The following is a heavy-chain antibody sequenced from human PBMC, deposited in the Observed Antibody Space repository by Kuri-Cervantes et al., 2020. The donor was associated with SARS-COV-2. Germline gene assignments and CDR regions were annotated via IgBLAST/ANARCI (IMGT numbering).Heavy chain of an antibody. CDR3: ARDPHGIVVVVAGVEY. J-gene: IGHJ4*02. Sequence: GESLKTSCAGSGFTFSSYAMHWVRQAPGKGLEWVALISYDGSNKFYADSVKGRFTISRDNSKNTLHLQMDSLRPEDTAVYYCARDPHGIVVVVAGVEYWGQGTLVTVSS. D-gene: IGHD2-15*01. V-gene: IGHV3-30*03. CDR2: ISYDGSNK. CDR1: GFTFSSYA.